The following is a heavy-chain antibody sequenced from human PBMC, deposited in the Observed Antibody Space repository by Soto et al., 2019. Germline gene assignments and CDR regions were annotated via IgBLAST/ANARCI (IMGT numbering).Heavy chain of an antibody. J-gene: IGHJ6*02. CDR3: EETRGAMIYAISVYGMDV. Sequence: EVQLLESGGGFIHPGGSLRLSCAASGFSFSSFAMNWVRQAPGKGLEWVSIISGSADSTFYADSVKGRFTISRDNSKSTLYLQINSLRAEDTAVYYCEETRGAMIYAISVYGMDVWGQGTTVTVSS. CDR1: GFSFSSFA. V-gene: IGHV3-23*01. CDR2: ISGSADST. D-gene: IGHD2-8*01.